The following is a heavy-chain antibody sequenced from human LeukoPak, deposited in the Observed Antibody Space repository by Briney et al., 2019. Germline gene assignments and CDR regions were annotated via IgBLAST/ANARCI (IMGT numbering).Heavy chain of an antibody. D-gene: IGHD3-22*01. J-gene: IGHJ6*03. CDR2: ISSTSSTI. V-gene: IGHV3-48*04. CDR3: ARDNFYYDSSGSYAMYYYYMDV. CDR1: GFTLNNYG. Sequence: GGSLRLSCAASGFTLNNYGMNWVRQAPGRGLEWISSISSTSSTIYYADSVKGRFTISRDNAKNSLYLQMNSLRAEDTAVYYCARDNFYYDSSGSYAMYYYYMDVWGKGTTVTVSS.